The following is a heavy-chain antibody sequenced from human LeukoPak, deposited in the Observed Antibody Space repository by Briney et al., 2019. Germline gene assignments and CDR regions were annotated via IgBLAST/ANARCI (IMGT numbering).Heavy chain of an antibody. CDR3: ARAGFRGYGGLLDN. D-gene: IGHD5-12*01. Sequence: GGSLRLSCTASGFTTHYWLNWVRQSPGKGLEWVANIDRDGRVQHYVDSVKGRFTISRDNSKNMLYLQMNSLRAEDTAVYYCARAGFRGYGGLLDNWGQGTLVIVSS. CDR1: GFTTHYW. J-gene: IGHJ4*02. CDR2: IDRDGRVQ. V-gene: IGHV3-7*03.